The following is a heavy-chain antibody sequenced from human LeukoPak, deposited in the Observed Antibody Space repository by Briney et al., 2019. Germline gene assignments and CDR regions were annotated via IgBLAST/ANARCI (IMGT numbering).Heavy chain of an antibody. J-gene: IGHJ3*02. Sequence: GGSLRLSCAASGFTFRSYWMHWVRQAPGKGLVWVSRINSDGSSTSYADSVKGRFTISRDNAKNTLYLQMNSLRAEDSAVYYCGKSHYCCNAGSFDIWGQGTMVTVSS. CDR2: INSDGSST. V-gene: IGHV3-74*01. CDR3: GKSHYCCNAGSFDI. D-gene: IGHD4-23*01. CDR1: GFTFRSYW.